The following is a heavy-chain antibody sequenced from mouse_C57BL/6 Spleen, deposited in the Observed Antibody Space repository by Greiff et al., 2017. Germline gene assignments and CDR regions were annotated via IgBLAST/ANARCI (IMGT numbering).Heavy chain of an antibody. J-gene: IGHJ2*01. CDR2: IYPGGGYT. CDR3: ARGGNWAFDY. Sequence: VQLQQSGAELVRPGTSVKMSCKASGSTFTNYWIGWAKQRPGHGLEWIGDIYPGGGYTNYNEKFKGKATLTEDKSSSTAYMQFSSLTSEDSAIYYCARGGNWAFDYWGQGTTLTVSS. D-gene: IGHD4-1*01. V-gene: IGHV1-63*01. CDR1: GSTFTNYW.